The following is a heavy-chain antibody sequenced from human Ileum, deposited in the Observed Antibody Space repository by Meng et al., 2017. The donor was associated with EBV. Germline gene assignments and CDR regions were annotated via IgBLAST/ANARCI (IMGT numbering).Heavy chain of an antibody. CDR2: ISYSGNS. D-gene: IGHD6-13*01. CDR3: ARVSSWIINARPNFFDT. Sequence: QVQLQESGPGLVEPSQXLSLTCAVSGGSLTSAPSYWSWIRQPPGKGLEFIGYISYSGNSYYNPSLTSRVSISMDRSKNQFSLNLYSVTAADTAVYYCARVSSWIINARPNFFDTWGQGTLVTVSS. J-gene: IGHJ5*02. CDR1: GGSLTSAPSY. V-gene: IGHV4-30-4*01.